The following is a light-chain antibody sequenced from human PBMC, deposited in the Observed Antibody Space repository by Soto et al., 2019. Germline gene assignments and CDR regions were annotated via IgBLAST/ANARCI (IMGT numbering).Light chain of an antibody. CDR1: QRVDDSH. CDR3: HQYRMSPNT. V-gene: IGKV3-20*01. Sequence: EIVLTQSPGTLSLSPGERATLSCRASQRVDDSHLAWYQLRPGQAPRLLIYAASTMATGIPDRVSGSGSGTDFSLTISGLKPEDVAVYYCHQYRMSPNTFGQGTRLEIK. CDR2: AAS. J-gene: IGKJ5*01.